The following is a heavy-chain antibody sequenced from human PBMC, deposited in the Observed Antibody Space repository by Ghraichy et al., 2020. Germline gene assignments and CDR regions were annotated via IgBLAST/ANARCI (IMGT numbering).Heavy chain of an antibody. CDR3: ARQNDEVGALTPY. J-gene: IGHJ4*02. Sequence: SETLSLTCTVSGGSISSSSYYWGWIRQPPGKGLEWIGSIYYSGSTYYNPSLKSRVTISVDTSKNQFSLRLSSVTAADTAVYYCARQNDEVGALTPYWGQGTLVTVSS. V-gene: IGHV4-39*01. CDR1: GGSISSSSYY. CDR2: IYYSGST. D-gene: IGHD1-26*01.